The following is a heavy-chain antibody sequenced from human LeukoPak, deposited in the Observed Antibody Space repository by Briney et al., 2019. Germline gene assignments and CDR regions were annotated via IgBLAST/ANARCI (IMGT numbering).Heavy chain of an antibody. J-gene: IGHJ5*02. D-gene: IGHD6-13*01. CDR2: INHSGST. CDR3: ARGSREAAAGTGCFDP. CDR1: GGSFSGYY. V-gene: IGHV4-34*01. Sequence: SETLSLTCAVYGGSFSGYYWSWIRQPPGKGLEWIGEINHSGSTNYNPSLKSRVTISVDTSKDQFSLKLSSVTAADTAVYYCARGSREAAAGTGCFDPWGQGTLVTVSS.